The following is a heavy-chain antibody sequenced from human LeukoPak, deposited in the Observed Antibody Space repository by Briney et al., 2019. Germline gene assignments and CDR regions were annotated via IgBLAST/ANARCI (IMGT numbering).Heavy chain of an antibody. CDR1: GQSFSTYW. Sequence: GESLKISCKTSGQSFSTYWIGWVRQMPGKGLEWMGIIYPGDSIIQYSPSFQGLVTISADRSINTAYLQWNSLKASDTAMYYCACRKYYSTWSEPWGPGTLVTVSS. CDR2: IYPGDSII. J-gene: IGHJ5*02. CDR3: ACRKYYSTWSEP. D-gene: IGHD3-10*01. V-gene: IGHV5-51*01.